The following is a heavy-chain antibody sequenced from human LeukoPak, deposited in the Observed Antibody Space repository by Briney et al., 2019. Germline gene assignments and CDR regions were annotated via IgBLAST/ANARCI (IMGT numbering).Heavy chain of an antibody. D-gene: IGHD3-9*01. CDR1: GGSISSNSYY. CDR3: ATTDWDNLDY. J-gene: IGHJ4*02. Sequence: SETLSLTCTVSGGSISSNSYYWGWNRQPTGKGLVWIGSIYYSGSTYYNPSIKSRVTISVESSKNQFSLKLSSVTAADAAVYYCATTDWDNLDYWGQGTLVTVSS. V-gene: IGHV4-39*07. CDR2: IYYSGST.